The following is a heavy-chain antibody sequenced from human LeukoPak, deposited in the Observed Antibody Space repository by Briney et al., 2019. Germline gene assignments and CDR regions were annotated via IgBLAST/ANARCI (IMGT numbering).Heavy chain of an antibody. CDR1: GFTFSSYG. D-gene: IGHD3-10*01. CDR3: AKVSGPYGSGSYTDY. V-gene: IGHV3-30*18. J-gene: IGHJ4*02. Sequence: SGGSLRLSCAASGFTFSSYGMHWVRQAPGKGLEWVAVISYDGSNKYYADSVKGRFTISRDNSKNTLYLQMNSLRAEDTAVYYCAKVSGPYGSGSYTDYWGQGTLVTVSS. CDR2: ISYDGSNK.